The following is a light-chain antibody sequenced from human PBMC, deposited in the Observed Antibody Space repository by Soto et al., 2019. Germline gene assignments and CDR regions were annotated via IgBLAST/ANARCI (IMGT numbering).Light chain of an antibody. CDR2: HVS. CDR1: SSDIGAYNY. CDR3: CTDAGTYKV. J-gene: IGLJ1*01. Sequence: QSVLTQPRSVSGSPGQSVTISCTGTSSDIGAYNYVSWYQQHPDKAPKLMIYHVSKRPSGVPDRFSGSKSGNAASLTISGLQAEDGADYYCCTDAGTYKVFGTGTKVTVL. V-gene: IGLV2-11*01.